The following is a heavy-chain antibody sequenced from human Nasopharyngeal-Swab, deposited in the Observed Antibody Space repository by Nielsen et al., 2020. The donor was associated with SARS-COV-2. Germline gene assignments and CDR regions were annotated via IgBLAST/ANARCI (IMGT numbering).Heavy chain of an antibody. D-gene: IGHD1-26*01. J-gene: IGHJ3*02. CDR3: ARVGSRGGNAFDI. V-gene: IGHV1-69*06. CDR2: IIPIFGTA. Sequence: WVPQAPGQGLEWMGGIIPIFGTANYAQKFQGRVTITADKSTSTAYMELSSLRSEDTAVYYCARVGSRGGNAFDIWGQGTMVTVSS.